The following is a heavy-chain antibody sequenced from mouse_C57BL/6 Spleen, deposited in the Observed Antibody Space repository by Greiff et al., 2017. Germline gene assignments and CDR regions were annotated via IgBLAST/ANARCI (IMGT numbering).Heavy chain of an antibody. CDR1: GFTFSDYG. D-gene: IGHD1-3*01. CDR3: ARRGGSGHYFDY. V-gene: IGHV5-17*01. Sequence: EVKLMESGGGLVKPGGSLKLSCAASGFTFSDYGMHWVRQAPAKGLEWVAYISSGSSTIYYADTVKGRYTITRDNAKNTLFLQMTSRRSEDTAMYYCARRGGSGHYFDYWGQGTTLTVSS. CDR2: ISSGSSTI. J-gene: IGHJ2*01.